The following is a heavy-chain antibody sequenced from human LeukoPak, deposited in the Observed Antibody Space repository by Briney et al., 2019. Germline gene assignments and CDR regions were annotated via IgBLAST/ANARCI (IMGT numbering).Heavy chain of an antibody. Sequence: GGSLRLSCAASGFTFSSYAMHWVRQAPGKGLEWVAVISYDGSNKYYADSVKGRFTISRDNSKNTLYLQMNSLRPEDMAVYYCARITMGATVANFYYYYMDVWGKGTTVTVSS. CDR3: ARITMGATVANFYYYYMDV. CDR1: GFTFSSYA. V-gene: IGHV3-30*04. CDR2: ISYDGSNK. D-gene: IGHD3-3*01. J-gene: IGHJ6*03.